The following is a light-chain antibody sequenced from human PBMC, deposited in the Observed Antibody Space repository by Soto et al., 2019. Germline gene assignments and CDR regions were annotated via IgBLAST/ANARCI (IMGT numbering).Light chain of an antibody. CDR3: HSYDSSLSGWV. CDR1: SSNIGAGFD. CDR2: ENT. Sequence: QSVLTQPPSVSVAPGQRVTISCTGSSSNIGAGFDVHWYQQLPGTAPKLLIFENTDRPSGVPDRFSGSKSGTSASLAITGLQAEDAADYYCHSYDSSLSGWVFGGGTKVTVL. V-gene: IGLV1-40*01. J-gene: IGLJ3*02.